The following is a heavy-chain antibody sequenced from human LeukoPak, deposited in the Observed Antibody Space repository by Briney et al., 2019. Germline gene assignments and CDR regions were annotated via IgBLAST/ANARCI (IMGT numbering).Heavy chain of an antibody. V-gene: IGHV4-39*07. J-gene: IGHJ3*02. CDR3: ARRHDSSGYLDAIDI. D-gene: IGHD3-22*01. CDR2: IYYSGST. CDR1: GGSISSSSYY. Sequence: SETLSLTCTVSGGSISSSSYYWGWIRQPPGKGLEWIGSIYYSGSTYYNPSLKSRVTISVDTSKNQFSLKLSSVTAADTAVYYCARRHDSSGYLDAIDIWGQGTMVTVSS.